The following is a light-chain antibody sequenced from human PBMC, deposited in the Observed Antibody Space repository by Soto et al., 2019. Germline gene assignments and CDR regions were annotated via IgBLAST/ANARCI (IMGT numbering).Light chain of an antibody. CDR2: EVS. V-gene: IGLV2-14*01. CDR3: SSYINSITFVV. J-gene: IGLJ2*01. CDR1: NNDVGGYSF. Sequence: QSALTQPASVSGSPGQSITISCTGTNNDVGGYSFVSWYQQNPGKAPKLLIYEVSNRPSGVSSRFSGSKSGNTASLTISGLQAEDEADYYCSSYINSITFVVFGGGTKLTVL.